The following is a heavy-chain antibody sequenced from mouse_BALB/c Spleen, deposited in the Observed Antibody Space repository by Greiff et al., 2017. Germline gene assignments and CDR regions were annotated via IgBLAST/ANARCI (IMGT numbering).Heavy chain of an antibody. Sequence: EVKLMESGGGLVKPGGSLKLSCAASGFTFSSYAMSWVRQTPEKRLEWVASISSGGSTYYPDSVKGRFTISRDNARNILYLQMSSLRSEDTAMYYCARGGGYGNYGNYFDYWGQGTTLTVSS. D-gene: IGHD2-10*02. J-gene: IGHJ2*01. CDR2: ISSGGST. V-gene: IGHV5-6-5*01. CDR1: GFTFSSYA. CDR3: ARGGGYGNYGNYFDY.